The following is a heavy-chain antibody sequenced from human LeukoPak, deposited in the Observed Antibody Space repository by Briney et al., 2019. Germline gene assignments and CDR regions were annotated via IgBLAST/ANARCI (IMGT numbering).Heavy chain of an antibody. J-gene: IGHJ6*03. V-gene: IGHV3-21*01. CDR1: GFTFSDYS. CDR2: ITSSSSYI. D-gene: IGHD4-23*01. CDR3: ARDGDTVLTRGYYYYMDV. Sequence: GGSLRLSCAASGFTFSDYSMNWVRQAPGKGPEWVSSITSSSSYIYYADSVKGRFTISRDNARNSLYLQMNSLRAEDTALYYCARDGDTVLTRGYYYYMDVWGKGTTVTVSS.